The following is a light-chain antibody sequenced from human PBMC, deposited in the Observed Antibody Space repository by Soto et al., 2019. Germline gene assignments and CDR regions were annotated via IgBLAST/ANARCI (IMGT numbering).Light chain of an antibody. V-gene: IGKV3-11*01. J-gene: IGKJ4*01. CDR3: QQVS. Sequence: EIVLTQSPATLSLSPGERATLSCRASQSVSSYLAWYQQKPGQAPRLLIYDASNRATGIPARFSGSGSGTDFTLTICRLEPEDFAVYYCQQVSFGGGTKVDIK. CDR1: QSVSSY. CDR2: DAS.